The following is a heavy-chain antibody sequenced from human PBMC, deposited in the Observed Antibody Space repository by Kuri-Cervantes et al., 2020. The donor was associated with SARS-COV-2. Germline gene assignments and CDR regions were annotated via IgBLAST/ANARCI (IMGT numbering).Heavy chain of an antibody. D-gene: IGHD3-10*01. CDR2: IYHSGST. Sequence: SETLSLTCAVSGYSISSGYYWGWIRQPPGKGLEWIGSIYHSGSTNYNPSLESRVTISVDTSQNLFSLELTSVSAADTAVYCCARPLAGGTGSSDAFDFWGQGTLVTVSS. J-gene: IGHJ3*01. CDR1: GYSISSGYY. V-gene: IGHV4-38-2*01. CDR3: ARPLAGGTGSSDAFDF.